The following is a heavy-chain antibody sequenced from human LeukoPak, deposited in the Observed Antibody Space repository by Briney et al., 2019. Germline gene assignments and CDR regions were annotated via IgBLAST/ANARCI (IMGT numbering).Heavy chain of an antibody. Sequence: SETLSLTCTVSGGSISNYYWGWIRQPPGKGLEWIGYIYTSGSTNYNPSLKSRVTISVDASKSQSSLKLSSVTAADTAVYYCASLRAGTFYFDYWGQGTLVTVSS. D-gene: IGHD6-19*01. CDR3: ASLRAGTFYFDY. V-gene: IGHV4-4*09. J-gene: IGHJ4*02. CDR2: IYTSGST. CDR1: GGSISNYY.